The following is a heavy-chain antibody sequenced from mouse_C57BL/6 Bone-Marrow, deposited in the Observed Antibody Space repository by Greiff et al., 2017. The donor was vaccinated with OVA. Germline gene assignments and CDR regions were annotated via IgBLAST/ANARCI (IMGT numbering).Heavy chain of an antibody. CDR2: ISSGGDYI. D-gene: IGHD1-1*01. J-gene: IGHJ2*01. CDR1: GFPFSSYA. Sequence: EVQLVESGEGLVKPGGSLKLSCAASGFPFSSYAMSWVRQTPEKRLEWVAYISSGGDYIYYADTVKGRFTIARDNARNTLYLQMSSLKSEDTAMYYCTRDHHYYGSSYFDYWGQGTTLTVSS. V-gene: IGHV5-9-1*02. CDR3: TRDHHYYGSSYFDY.